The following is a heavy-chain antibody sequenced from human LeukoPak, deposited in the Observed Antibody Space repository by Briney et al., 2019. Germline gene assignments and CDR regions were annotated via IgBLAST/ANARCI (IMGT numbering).Heavy chain of an antibody. CDR2: IGTAGDT. D-gene: IGHD6-19*01. CDR1: GFTFSSYD. V-gene: IGHV3-13*01. Sequence: GGSLRLSCAASGFTFSSYDMHWVRHATGKGLEWVSAIGTAGDTYYPGSVKGRFTISRENAKNSLYLQMNSLRAGDTAVYYCARGSSGPFYGMDVWGQGTTVTVSS. J-gene: IGHJ6*02. CDR3: ARGSSGPFYGMDV.